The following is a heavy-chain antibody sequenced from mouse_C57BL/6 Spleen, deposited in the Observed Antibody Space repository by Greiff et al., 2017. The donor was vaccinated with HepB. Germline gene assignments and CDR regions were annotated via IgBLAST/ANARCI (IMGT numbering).Heavy chain of an antibody. V-gene: IGHV5-17*01. J-gene: IGHJ3*01. CDR2: ISSGSSTI. D-gene: IGHD2-4*01. CDR3: AINFDYDSWFAY. Sequence: VQLKESGGGLVKPGGSLKLSCAASGFTFSDYGMHWVRQAPEKGLEWVAYISSGSSTIYYADTVKGRFTISRDNAKNTLFLQMTSLRSEDTAMYYCAINFDYDSWFAYWGQGTLVTVSA. CDR1: GFTFSDYG.